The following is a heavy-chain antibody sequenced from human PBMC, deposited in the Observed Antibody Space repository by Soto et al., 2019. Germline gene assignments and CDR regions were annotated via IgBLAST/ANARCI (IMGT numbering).Heavy chain of an antibody. D-gene: IGHD3-10*01. V-gene: IGHV1-3*01. J-gene: IGHJ4*02. CDR1: GYTFTSYA. Sequence: ASVKVSCKASGYTFTSYAMHWVRQAPGQRLEWMGWINAGNGNTKYSQKFQGRVTITRDTSASTAYMELSSLRSEDTAVYYCALVRGVIIVTRGPFDYWGQGTLVTVSS. CDR3: ALVRGVIIVTRGPFDY. CDR2: INAGNGNT.